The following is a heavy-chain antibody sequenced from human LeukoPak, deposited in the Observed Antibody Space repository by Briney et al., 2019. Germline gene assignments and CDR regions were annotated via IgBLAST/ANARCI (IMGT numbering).Heavy chain of an antibody. Sequence: SETLSLTCTVSGGSISSYYWSWIRQPPGKGLEWIGYIYYSGSTNYNPSLKSRVTISVDTSKNQFSLKLSSVTAADTAVYYCARDYWAAGTYAEYFQHWGQGTLVTVSS. D-gene: IGHD6-13*01. V-gene: IGHV4-59*12. CDR1: GGSISSYY. J-gene: IGHJ1*01. CDR3: ARDYWAAGTYAEYFQH. CDR2: IYYSGST.